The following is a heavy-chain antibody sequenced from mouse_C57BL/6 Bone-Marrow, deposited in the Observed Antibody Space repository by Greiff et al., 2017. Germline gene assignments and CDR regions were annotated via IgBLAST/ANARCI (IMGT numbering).Heavy chain of an antibody. D-gene: IGHD1-1*01. CDR2: INPSSGYT. CDR1: GYTFTSYW. V-gene: IGHV1-7*01. Sequence: QVQLKQSGAELAKPGASVKLSCKASGYTFTSYWMHWVKQRPGQGLEWIGYINPSSGYTKYNQKFKDKATLTADKSSSTAYMQLSSLTYEYSAVYYCATKPPYYYGSSYVDAMDYWGQGTSVTVSS. J-gene: IGHJ4*01. CDR3: ATKPPYYYGSSYVDAMDY.